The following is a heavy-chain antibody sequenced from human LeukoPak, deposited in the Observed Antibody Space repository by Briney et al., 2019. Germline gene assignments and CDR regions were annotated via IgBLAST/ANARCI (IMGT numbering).Heavy chain of an antibody. CDR2: MYYSGSS. J-gene: IGHJ5*02. CDR1: GGSISSSSYY. Sequence: KASETLSLTCNVSGGSISSSSYYWGWIRQPLGKGLEWIGSMYYSGSSYYNPSLKSRVTISVDTSKNQFSLKLSSVTAADTAVYYCARQYSGYLRNWFDPWGQGTLVTVSS. V-gene: IGHV4-39*01. CDR3: ARQYSGYLRNWFDP. D-gene: IGHD5-12*01.